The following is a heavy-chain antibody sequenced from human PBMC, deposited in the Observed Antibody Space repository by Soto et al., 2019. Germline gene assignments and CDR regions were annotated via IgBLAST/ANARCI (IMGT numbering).Heavy chain of an antibody. CDR1: GGSFSGYY. Sequence: SETLSLTCAVYGGSFSGYYWSWIRQPPGKGLEWIGEINHSGSTNYNPSLKSRVTISVDTSKNQFSLKLSSVTAADTAVYYCARVGLMVYANRWYYYMDVWGKGTTVTVSS. CDR3: ARVGLMVYANRWYYYMDV. D-gene: IGHD2-8*01. CDR2: INHSGST. V-gene: IGHV4-34*01. J-gene: IGHJ6*03.